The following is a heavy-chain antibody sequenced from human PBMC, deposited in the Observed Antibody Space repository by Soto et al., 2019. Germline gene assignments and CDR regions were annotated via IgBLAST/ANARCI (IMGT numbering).Heavy chain of an antibody. CDR3: ARWVVGIKNYFDY. CDR2: ISAYNGNT. Sequence: ASVKVSCKASGGTFSSYTISWVRQAPGQGLEWMGWISAYNGNTNYAQKLQGRVTMTTDTSTSTAYMELRSLRSDDTAVYYCARWVVGIKNYFDYWGQGTLVTVSS. V-gene: IGHV1-18*01. D-gene: IGHD2-15*01. CDR1: GGTFSSYT. J-gene: IGHJ4*02.